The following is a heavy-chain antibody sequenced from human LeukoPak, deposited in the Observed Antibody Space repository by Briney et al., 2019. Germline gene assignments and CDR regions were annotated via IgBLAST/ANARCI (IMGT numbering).Heavy chain of an antibody. J-gene: IGHJ4*02. CDR2: IRYSGST. CDR1: GGCISGYY. D-gene: IGHD6-19*01. V-gene: IGHV4-59*08. CDR3: ARHLYGSGWYGNFDF. Sequence: SETLSLTCAVSGGCISGYYWSWIRQPPGKGLEWICFIRYSGSTNYNPSLQSRVTISVDTSKSQFSLKLSSVTAADSAVYFCARHLYGSGWYGNFDFWGQGTLVTVSS.